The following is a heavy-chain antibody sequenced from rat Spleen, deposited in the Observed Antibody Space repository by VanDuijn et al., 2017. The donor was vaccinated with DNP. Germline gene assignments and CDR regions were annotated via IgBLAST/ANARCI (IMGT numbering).Heavy chain of an antibody. J-gene: IGHJ3*01. CDR2: IDKDSSPK. V-gene: IGHV4-2*01. D-gene: IGHD4-3*01. Sequence: EVQLVESGGDLVRPGGSLKLSCAASGFNFNDYWMGWVRQAPGKGLEWIGEIDKDSSPKKYNPSLKDKFTISRDNAQNTLYLQMSKLGSEDTAIYYCVREKFGVDYWGQGTLVTVSS. CDR3: VREKFGVDY. CDR1: GFNFNDYW.